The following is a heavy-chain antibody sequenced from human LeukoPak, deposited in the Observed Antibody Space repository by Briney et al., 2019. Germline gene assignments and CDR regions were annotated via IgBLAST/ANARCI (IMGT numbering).Heavy chain of an antibody. CDR1: GYSISSGYY. V-gene: IGHV4-38-2*02. D-gene: IGHD6-19*01. CDR3: ASSGWYEGGVY. Sequence: SETLSLTCTVSGYSISSGYYWGWIRQPPGKGLEWIGSIYYSGSTYHNPSLKSRVTISVDTSKNHFSLKLSSVTAADTAVYYCASSGWYEGGVYWGQGTLVTVSS. J-gene: IGHJ4*02. CDR2: IYYSGST.